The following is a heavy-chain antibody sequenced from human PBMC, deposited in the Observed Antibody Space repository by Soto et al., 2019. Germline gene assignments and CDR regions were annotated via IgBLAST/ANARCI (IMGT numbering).Heavy chain of an antibody. CDR1: GGTFSSSI. CDR3: ARPRYSYGYSFGY. J-gene: IGHJ4*02. Sequence: QVQLVQSGAEVKKPGSSVKVSCKASGGTFSSSIITWVRQAPGQGLEWMGGIIPTSGTAKYAQKFQGRVTITADESTSTAYMELSSLRSEDTAVYYCARPRYSYGYSFGYWGRGTLVTVSS. CDR2: IIPTSGTA. D-gene: IGHD5-18*01. V-gene: IGHV1-69*12.